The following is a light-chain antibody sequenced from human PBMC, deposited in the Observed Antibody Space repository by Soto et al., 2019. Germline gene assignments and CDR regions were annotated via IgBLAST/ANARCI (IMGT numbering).Light chain of an antibody. CDR1: QSVNTN. V-gene: IGKV3-15*01. CDR3: QQDNNWPPIT. CDR2: AAS. J-gene: IGKJ5*01. Sequence: EIVITQSPATLSVSPWERATLSCRASQSVNTNLAWYQQKPGQAPRLLIYAASTRATGIPARFSGSGSGTEFTLTISSLQSEDFAVYYCQQDNNWPPITFGQGTRLEI.